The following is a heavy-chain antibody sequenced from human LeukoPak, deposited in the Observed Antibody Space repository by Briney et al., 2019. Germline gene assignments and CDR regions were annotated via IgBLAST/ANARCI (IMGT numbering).Heavy chain of an antibody. CDR2: IHYTGST. Sequence: SSETLSLTCLVSGGSISGSHWSWIRQPPGKGLEWIGYIHYTGSTDYNPSLRSRVTLSIDMSKNQFSLRLSSVTAADTAVYYCARTGGDCSSGLCYYAMDVWGQGTTVTVS. D-gene: IGHD2-21*02. V-gene: IGHV4-59*01. J-gene: IGHJ6*02. CDR3: ARTGGDCSSGLCYYAMDV. CDR1: GGSISGSH.